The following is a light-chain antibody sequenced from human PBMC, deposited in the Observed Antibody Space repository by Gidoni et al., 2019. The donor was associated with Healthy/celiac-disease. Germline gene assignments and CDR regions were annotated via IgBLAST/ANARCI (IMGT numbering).Light chain of an antibody. CDR1: QSISSY. CDR3: QQSYSTPGT. V-gene: IGKV1-39*01. CDR2: AAS. J-gene: IGKJ2*01. Sequence: DIQMTQSPSSLSASVGDRVTITCRASQSISSYLNWYQQKPGKAPKLLSYAASSLQSGVPSRCSGRGSGTDCTMTISSMKPEDFATYYCQQSYSTPGTFXXXTKLEIK.